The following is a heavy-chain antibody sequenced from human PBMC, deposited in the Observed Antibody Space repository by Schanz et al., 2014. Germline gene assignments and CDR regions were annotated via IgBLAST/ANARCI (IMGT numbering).Heavy chain of an antibody. J-gene: IGHJ2*01. CDR2: IGNGGVTI. CDR1: GFPFSDYF. D-gene: IGHD1-26*01. Sequence: QVQLVDSGVGLVKPGGSLRLSCTASGFPFSDYFMAWIRQPPGRGLEWVSYIGNGGVTIYYADSVKGRFTISRDNSKNSLFLQLNSLRADDTAVYYCARNRGSGGQNWYFDLWGRGTLVTVSS. CDR3: ARNRGSGGQNWYFDL. V-gene: IGHV3-11*01.